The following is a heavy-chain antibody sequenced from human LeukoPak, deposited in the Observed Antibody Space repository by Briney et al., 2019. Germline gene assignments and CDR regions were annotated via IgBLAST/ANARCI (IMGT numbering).Heavy chain of an antibody. Sequence: PGGSLRLSCAASGFTFANYAMSWVRQAPGKGLEWVSSISGSSTSTFYADSVKGRFTISRDNSKNTLFLQMNSLRAEDTALYYCARRGYSTYGMDVWGQGTTVTVSS. CDR1: GFTFANYA. J-gene: IGHJ6*02. CDR3: ARRGYSTYGMDV. V-gene: IGHV3-23*01. CDR2: ISGSSTST. D-gene: IGHD5-18*01.